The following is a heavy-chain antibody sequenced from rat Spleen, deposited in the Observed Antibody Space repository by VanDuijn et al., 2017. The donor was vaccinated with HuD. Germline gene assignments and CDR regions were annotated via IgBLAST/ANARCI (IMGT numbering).Heavy chain of an antibody. D-gene: IGHD1-2*01. CDR3: ARLDYSSYIYFDY. CDR2: ISTGGGNT. CDR1: GFTFSNYY. J-gene: IGHJ2*01. Sequence: EVQLVESGGNLVQPGRSMKLSCAALGFTFSNYYMAWVRQAPTKGLEWVASISTGGGNTYYRDSVKGRFTISRDNAKSTLYLHMDSLRSEDTATYYCARLDYSSYIYFDYWGQGVMVTVSS. V-gene: IGHV5-25*01.